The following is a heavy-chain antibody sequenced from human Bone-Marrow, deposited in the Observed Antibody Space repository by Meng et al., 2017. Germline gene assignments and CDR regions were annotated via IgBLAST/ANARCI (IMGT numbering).Heavy chain of an antibody. Sequence: QVRWQGAAPGLWKPSWTLCSTCGVSGASGSSGYWWTWVRQPPGKGLEWIGEFHHSGTTNYNPSLRSRVTISVDTSKNQFSLRLTSVTAADTAVYYCAASPGWWRIDSWGQGTLVTVSS. V-gene: IGHV4-4*02. D-gene: IGHD6-19*01. CDR2: FHHSGTT. CDR1: GASGSSGYW. J-gene: IGHJ4*02. CDR3: AASPGWWRIDS.